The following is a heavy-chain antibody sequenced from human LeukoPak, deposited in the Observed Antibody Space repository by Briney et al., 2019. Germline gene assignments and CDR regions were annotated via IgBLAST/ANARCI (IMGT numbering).Heavy chain of an antibody. V-gene: IGHV6-1*01. Sequence: SQTLSLTCAISGDSVSSNSATWNWIRQSPSRGLEWLGRTYYRSKWYYDYAVSVKGRITIDPDTSKNQFSLQLNSLTPEDTAVYYCATTERSSCDQIYYYYYMDVWGKGTTVTVSS. D-gene: IGHD6-13*01. CDR2: TYYRSKWYY. J-gene: IGHJ6*03. CDR1: GDSVSSNSAT. CDR3: ATTERSSCDQIYYYYYMDV.